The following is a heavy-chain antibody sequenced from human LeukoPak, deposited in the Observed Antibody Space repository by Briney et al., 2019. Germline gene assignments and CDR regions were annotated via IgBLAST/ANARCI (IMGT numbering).Heavy chain of an antibody. CDR2: ISNVGSNK. Sequence: PGGSLRLSCTASGFSFRSYGMHWVRQAPGKGLEWVAVISNVGSNKYYADSVKGRVTISRDTSKNTLFLQMNSLRADDTAVYFCAKDRLMATGYFDYWGQGTLVTVSS. J-gene: IGHJ4*02. CDR3: AKDRLMATGYFDY. CDR1: GFSFRSYG. D-gene: IGHD5-24*01. V-gene: IGHV3-30*18.